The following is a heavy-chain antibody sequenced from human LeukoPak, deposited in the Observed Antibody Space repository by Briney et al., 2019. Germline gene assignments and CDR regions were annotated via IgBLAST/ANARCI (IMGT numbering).Heavy chain of an antibody. V-gene: IGHV3-64D*06. CDR1: GFTFSTLG. CDR2: IGSDGDGT. CDR3: VSPVFINF. D-gene: IGHD1-14*01. J-gene: IGHJ4*01. Sequence: GGSLRLSCSASGFTFSTLGMHWVRQAPGKGLEHVSTIGSDGDGTYYADSVKDRFIISRDNSKNAVYLQMSSLRPEDTAVYYCVSPVFINFWGQGTLVTVSS.